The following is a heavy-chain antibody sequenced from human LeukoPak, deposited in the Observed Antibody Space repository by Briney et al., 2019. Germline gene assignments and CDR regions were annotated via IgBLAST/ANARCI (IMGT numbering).Heavy chain of an antibody. CDR2: IFYSGST. V-gene: IGHV4-39*07. J-gene: IGHJ4*02. D-gene: IGHD6-19*01. Sequence: PSESLSLTCTVSGGSISSSSYYWGWIRQPPGKGLEWIGSIFYSGSTYYNPSLKSRLTISVDTSKNQFSLKLSSVTAADTAVYYCARATRYSSGWSRYYFDYWGQGTLVTVSS. CDR3: ARATRYSSGWSRYYFDY. CDR1: GGSISSSSYY.